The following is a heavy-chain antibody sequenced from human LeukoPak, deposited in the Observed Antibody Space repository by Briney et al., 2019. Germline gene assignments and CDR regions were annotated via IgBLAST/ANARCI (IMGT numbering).Heavy chain of an antibody. CDR2: INPSGGST. CDR3: AKSDYHRYYYMDV. V-gene: IGHV1-46*01. CDR1: GYTFTSYY. J-gene: IGHJ6*03. D-gene: IGHD4-17*01. Sequence: ASVKVSCKASGYTFTSYYMHWVRQAPGQGLEWMGIINPSGGSTSYAQKFQGRVTITADKSTSTAYMELSSLRSEDTAVYYCAKSDYHRYYYMDVWGKGTTVTVSS.